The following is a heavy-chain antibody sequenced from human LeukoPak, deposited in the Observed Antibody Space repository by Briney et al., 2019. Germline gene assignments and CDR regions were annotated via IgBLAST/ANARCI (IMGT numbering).Heavy chain of an antibody. V-gene: IGHV1-2*02. D-gene: IGHD3-22*01. CDR3: ARAAHYYDRSGYYPNDAFDI. J-gene: IGHJ3*02. Sequence: GASVKVSCKASGYTFTGYYMHWVRQAPGQGLEWMGWINPNSGGTNYAQKFQGRVTMTRDTSISTAYMELSRLRSDDTAVYYCARAAHYYDRSGYYPNDAFDIWGQGTMVTVSS. CDR2: INPNSGGT. CDR1: GYTFTGYY.